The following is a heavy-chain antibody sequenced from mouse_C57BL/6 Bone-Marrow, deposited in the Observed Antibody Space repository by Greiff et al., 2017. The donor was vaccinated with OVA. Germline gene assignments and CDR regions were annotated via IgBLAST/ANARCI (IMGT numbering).Heavy chain of an antibody. CDR2: ISDGGSYT. V-gene: IGHV5-4*03. CDR3: ARAEWFDY. Sequence: DVKLVESGGGLVKPGGSLKLSCAASGFTFSSYAMSWVRQTPEKRLEWVATISDGGSYTYYPDNVKGRFTISRDNAKNNLYLQMSHLKSEDTAMYYCARAEWFDYWGQGTTLTVSS. CDR1: GFTFSSYA. J-gene: IGHJ2*01.